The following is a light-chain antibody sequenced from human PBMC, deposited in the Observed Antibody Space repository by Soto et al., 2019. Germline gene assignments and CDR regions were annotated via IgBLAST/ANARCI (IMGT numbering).Light chain of an antibody. Sequence: DIVMTQSPLSLPVTPGEPASISCRSSQSLLHSNGYNYLNWYLQKPGQSPQVLIYLSSNRASGVPARFSGRVSGTDFTLKVSRVEAEDVGLYYGMQALQTPWTFGHGTKVESK. V-gene: IGKV2-28*01. CDR3: MQALQTPWT. CDR2: LSS. J-gene: IGKJ1*01. CDR1: QSLLHSNGYNY.